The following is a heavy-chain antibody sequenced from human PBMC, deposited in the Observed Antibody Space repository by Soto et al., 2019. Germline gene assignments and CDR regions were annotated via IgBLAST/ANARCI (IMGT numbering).Heavy chain of an antibody. D-gene: IGHD2-21*02. CDR1: GFSFSTYS. CDR2: IGRRSDI. V-gene: IGHV3-21*01. J-gene: IGHJ6*02. CDR3: AREETAWPLAYGLDV. Sequence: GGSLRLSCEASGFSFSTYSMHWVRQAPGKGLEWVSSIGRRSDIYYADSVKGRFTISRDNAKNSASLQMNSLRDEDTAVYYCAREETAWPLAYGLDVWGQGTTVTVSS.